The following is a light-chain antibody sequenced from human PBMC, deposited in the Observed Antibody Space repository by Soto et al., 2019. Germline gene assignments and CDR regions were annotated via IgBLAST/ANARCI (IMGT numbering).Light chain of an antibody. CDR1: SSDVGGYNY. CDR2: EVS. Sequence: QSALTQPGSVSGSPGQSITISCTGTSSDVGGYNYVSWYQQHPGKAPKLMIYEVSNRPSGVSNRFSGSKSGNTASLTISGLQAEDDADYYCSSYTSSSTWVFGGGTKLTV. J-gene: IGLJ3*02. CDR3: SSYTSSSTWV. V-gene: IGLV2-14*01.